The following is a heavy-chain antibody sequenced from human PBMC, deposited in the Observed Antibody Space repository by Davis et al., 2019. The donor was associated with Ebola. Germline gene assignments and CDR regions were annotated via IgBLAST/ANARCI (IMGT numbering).Heavy chain of an antibody. Sequence: ASVKVSCKASGYTFTSYAMHWVCQAPGQRLEWMGWINAGNGNTKYSQKFQGRVTITRDTSASTAYMELSSLRSEDTAVYYCARDGSGGSYKDDAFDIWGQGTMVTVSS. D-gene: IGHD3-10*01. J-gene: IGHJ3*02. CDR2: INAGNGNT. CDR3: ARDGSGGSYKDDAFDI. CDR1: GYTFTSYA. V-gene: IGHV1-3*01.